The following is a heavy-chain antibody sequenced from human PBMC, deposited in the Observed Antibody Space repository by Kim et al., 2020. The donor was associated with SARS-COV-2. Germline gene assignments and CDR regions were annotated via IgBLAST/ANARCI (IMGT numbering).Heavy chain of an antibody. Sequence: SETLSLTCAVYGGSFSGYSWTWIRQPPGKGLEWIGEITYSGTTNYNPSLKSRVTISGDTPKNQFSLKPSSVTAAATAVYSCAREKQQRVRVSAMDVWGQG. CDR2: ITYSGTT. J-gene: IGHJ6*02. CDR3: AREKQQRVRVSAMDV. CDR1: GGSFSGYS. D-gene: IGHD6-13*01. V-gene: IGHV4-34*01.